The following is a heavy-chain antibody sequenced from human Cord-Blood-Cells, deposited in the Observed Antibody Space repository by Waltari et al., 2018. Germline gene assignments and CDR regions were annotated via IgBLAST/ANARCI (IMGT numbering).Heavy chain of an antibody. CDR3: ARQSSYVDY. V-gene: IGHV4-39*01. J-gene: IGHJ4*02. Sequence: QLQLQESGPGLVQPSETLSLTCTVTGGSISSSSYYWGWIRQPPGKGLEWIGSIYYSGSTYYNPSLKSRVTISVDTSKNQFSLKLSSVTAADTAVYYCARQSSYVDYWGQGTLVTVSS. CDR2: IYYSGST. CDR1: GGSISSSSYY.